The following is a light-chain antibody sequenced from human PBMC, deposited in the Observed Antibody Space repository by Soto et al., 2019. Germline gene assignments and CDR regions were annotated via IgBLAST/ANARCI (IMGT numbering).Light chain of an antibody. CDR1: QSVRNY. CDR2: DAS. Sequence: EVVLTQSPGTLSLSPGERATLSCRASQSVRNYLAWYQQKPGQAPRLLIYDASSRAIGIPARFSGSGSGTDFTLTISSLEPEDFAVYYCQQRGNWPPITFGQGTRLEI. V-gene: IGKV3-11*01. CDR3: QQRGNWPPIT. J-gene: IGKJ5*01.